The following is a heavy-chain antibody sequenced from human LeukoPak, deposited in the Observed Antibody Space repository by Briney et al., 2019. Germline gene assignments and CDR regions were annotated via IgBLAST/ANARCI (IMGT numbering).Heavy chain of an antibody. D-gene: IGHD5-18*01. Sequence: AASVKVSCKASGHTFTIYGISWVRQAPGQGLEWMGWISAYNGNTNYAQKLQGRVTMTTDTSTSTAYMELRSLRSDDTAVYYCARDHPIAKGPGYSYGYFDYWGQGTLVTVSS. V-gene: IGHV1-18*01. CDR1: GHTFTIYG. CDR3: ARDHPIAKGPGYSYGYFDY. CDR2: ISAYNGNT. J-gene: IGHJ4*02.